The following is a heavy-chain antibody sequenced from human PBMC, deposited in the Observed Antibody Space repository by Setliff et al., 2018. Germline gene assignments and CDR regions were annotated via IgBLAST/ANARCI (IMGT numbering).Heavy chain of an antibody. CDR1: GGSISSTYY. Sequence: SETLSLTCTVSGGSISSTYYWIWIRQPPGKGLEWIGEINHSGSTNYNPSLKSRVTISVDTSKNQFSLKLSSVTAADTAVYYCARLWISYESNTYFYPKYFDFWGQGTLVTVSS. CDR2: INHSGST. J-gene: IGHJ4*02. D-gene: IGHD3-22*01. V-gene: IGHV4-34*01. CDR3: ARLWISYESNTYFYPKYFDF.